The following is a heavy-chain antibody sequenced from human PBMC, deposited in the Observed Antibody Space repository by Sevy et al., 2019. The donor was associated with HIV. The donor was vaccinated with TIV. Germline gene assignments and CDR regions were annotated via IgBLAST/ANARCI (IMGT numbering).Heavy chain of an antibody. J-gene: IGHJ4*02. CDR1: GGSITSLY. V-gene: IGHV4-59*08. D-gene: IGHD1-26*01. CDR3: AGENAWGRGYS. Sequence: SETLSLTCTVSGGSITSLYWNWIRQPPGKGLEWIVNIYHNGHINYTPSLKSRVTLSLDTSKNQFSLRLSSVTAADTAMYYCAGENAWGRGYSWGQGTLVTVSS. CDR2: IYHNGHI.